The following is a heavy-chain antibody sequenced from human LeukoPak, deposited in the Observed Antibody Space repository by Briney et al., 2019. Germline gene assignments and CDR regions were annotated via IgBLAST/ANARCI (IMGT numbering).Heavy chain of an antibody. CDR2: IYYSGST. D-gene: IGHD3-9*01. J-gene: IGHJ3*02. V-gene: IGHV4-30-4*07. CDR1: GDSISSGSYS. CDR3: ARRALRYFDWLLRDAFDI. Sequence: PSQTLSLTCAVSGDSISSGSYSWSWIRQPPGKGLEWIGHIYYSGSTYYNPSLKSRLNMSVDRSKNQLSLKLNSVTAADTAVYYCARRALRYFDWLLRDAFDIWGQGTMVTVSS.